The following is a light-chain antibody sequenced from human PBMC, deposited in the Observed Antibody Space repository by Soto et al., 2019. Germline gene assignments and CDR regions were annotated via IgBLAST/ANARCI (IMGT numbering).Light chain of an antibody. CDR1: SSDLGGYNF. J-gene: IGLJ1*01. Sequence: QSALTQPASVSGPPGQSITISCTGTSSDLGGYNFVSWYQHHPGKAPKLMIYQVSNRPSGVSNRFSGSKSGNTASLTISGLQAEDEADYYCCSYTSSSPYVFGTGTKLTVL. CDR2: QVS. CDR3: CSYTSSSPYV. V-gene: IGLV2-14*01.